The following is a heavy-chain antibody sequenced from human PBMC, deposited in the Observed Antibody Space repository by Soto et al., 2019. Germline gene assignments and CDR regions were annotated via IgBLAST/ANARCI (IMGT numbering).Heavy chain of an antibody. CDR1: GGSFRSYD. CDR3: ARGRTGMDV. CDR2: INQSGST. Sequence: PSETLSLICGVYGGSFRSYDWCWIRQPPGKGLEWIGEINQSGSTNYNSSLKSRVTISVDTSKNQFSLKLSSVTAADTAMYYCARGRTGMDVWGQGTTVTVSS. J-gene: IGHJ6*02. V-gene: IGHV4-34*01.